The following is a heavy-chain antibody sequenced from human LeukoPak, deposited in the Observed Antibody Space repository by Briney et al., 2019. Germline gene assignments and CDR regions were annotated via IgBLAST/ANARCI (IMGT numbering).Heavy chain of an antibody. D-gene: IGHD6-6*01. V-gene: IGHV3-23*01. CDR2: ISGSGGST. CDR3: AKRAAYSRSSLVLPFDAFDL. CDR1: GFTFSSYG. Sequence: GGTLRLSCAASGFTFSSYGMSWVRQAPGKGLEWVSAISGSGGSTYYADSVKGRFTISRDNSKNTLYLQMNSLRAEDTAVYYCAKRAAYSRSSLVLPFDAFDLWGQGTMVTVSS. J-gene: IGHJ3*01.